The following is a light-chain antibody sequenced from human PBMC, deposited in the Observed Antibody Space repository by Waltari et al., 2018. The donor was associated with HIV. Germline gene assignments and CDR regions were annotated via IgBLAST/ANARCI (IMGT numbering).Light chain of an antibody. V-gene: IGKV1-39*01. CDR3: QQSYTTVWT. CDR1: QTRGNY. CDR2: AAS. Sequence: DIQMTQSPSSLSASVGDRVTITCRTSQTRGNYLNWYQQKRGKAPKPLIYAASNLQSGGPSRYNGIGSGKDFALTSSSLQPEDSATYYCQQSYTTVWTFGQGTTVEI. J-gene: IGKJ1*01.